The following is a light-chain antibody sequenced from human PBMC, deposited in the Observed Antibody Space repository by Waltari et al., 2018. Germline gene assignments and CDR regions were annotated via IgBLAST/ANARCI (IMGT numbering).Light chain of an antibody. CDR1: SSAVGSYNL. V-gene: IGLV2-23*01. Sequence: QSALTQPASVSGSPGPPITVSCTGTSSAVGSYNLVSWYQQHPGKAPKLMIYEGSKRPSGVSNRFSGSKSGNTASLTISGLQAEDEADYYCCSYAGSSTLLFGGGTKVTVL. CDR3: CSYAGSSTLL. J-gene: IGLJ2*01. CDR2: EGS.